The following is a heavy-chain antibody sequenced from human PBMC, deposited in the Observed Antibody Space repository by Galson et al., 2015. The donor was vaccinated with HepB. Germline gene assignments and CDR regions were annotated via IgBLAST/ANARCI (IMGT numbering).Heavy chain of an antibody. CDR3: ARDGNGFAFDI. J-gene: IGHJ3*02. CDR2: INAGNGNT. V-gene: IGHV1-3*01. Sequence: SVKVSCKASGYTFTTYAMHWVRQAPGQRLEWMGWINAGNGNTKYSQKFQGRVTITRDTSASTAYMELSSLRSEDTAVYYCARDGNGFAFDIWGQGTMVTVSS. CDR1: GYTFTTYA. D-gene: IGHD2-8*01.